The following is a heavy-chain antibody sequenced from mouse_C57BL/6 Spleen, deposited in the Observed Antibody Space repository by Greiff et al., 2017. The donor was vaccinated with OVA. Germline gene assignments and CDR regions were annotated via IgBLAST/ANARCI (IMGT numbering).Heavy chain of an antibody. Sequence: VQLQQPGAELVKPGASVKVSCKASGYTFTSYWMHWVKQRPGQGLEWIGRIHPSDSDTNYNQKFKGKATLTVDKSSSTAYMQLSSLTSEDSAVYYCVMTYYDGYPAWFAYWGQGTLVTVSA. CDR1: GYTFTSYW. J-gene: IGHJ3*01. D-gene: IGHD2-3*01. CDR2: IHPSDSDT. CDR3: VMTYYDGYPAWFAY. V-gene: IGHV1-74*01.